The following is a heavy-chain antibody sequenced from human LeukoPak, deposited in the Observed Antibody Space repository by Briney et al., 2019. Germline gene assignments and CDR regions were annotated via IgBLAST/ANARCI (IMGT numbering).Heavy chain of an antibody. CDR2: IYYSGST. D-gene: IGHD3-22*01. V-gene: IGHV4-39*07. Sequence: SETQSLTCTVSGGSISSSSYYWGWIRQPPGKGLEWIGSIYYSGSTYYNPSLKSRVTISVDTSKNQFSLKLSSVTAADTAVYYCARDPLLQSSGYYYYFDYWGQGTLVTVSS. CDR3: ARDPLLQSSGYYYYFDY. J-gene: IGHJ4*02. CDR1: GGSISSSSYY.